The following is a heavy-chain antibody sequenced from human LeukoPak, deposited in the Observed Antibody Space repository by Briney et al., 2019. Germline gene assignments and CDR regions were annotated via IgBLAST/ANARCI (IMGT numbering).Heavy chain of an antibody. V-gene: IGHV3-64D*06. CDR3: VKSTFGGVIYDY. CDR1: GFTFSSYA. CDR2: ISTNGGST. D-gene: IGHD3-16*02. Sequence: GGSLRLSCSASGFTFSSYAMHWVRQAPGKGLEYVSAISTNGGSTYYADYVKGRFNISRDNSKNSLYLQMSSLRAEDTAVYYCVKSTFGGVIYDYWGQGTLVTVSS. J-gene: IGHJ4*02.